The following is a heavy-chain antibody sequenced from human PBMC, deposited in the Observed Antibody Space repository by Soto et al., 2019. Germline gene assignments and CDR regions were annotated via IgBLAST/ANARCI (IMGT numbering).Heavy chain of an antibody. D-gene: IGHD6-6*01. V-gene: IGHV4-39*02. CDR3: AREYSSSDSPTFDY. J-gene: IGHJ4*02. CDR2: IYYSGST. Sequence: QLQLQESGPGLVKPSETLSLTCTVSGGSISSSSYYWGWIRQPPGKGLEWIGSIYYSGSTYYNPSLKSRVTISVDTSKNQFSLKLSSVTAADTAVYYCAREYSSSDSPTFDYWGQGTLVTVSS. CDR1: GGSISSSSYY.